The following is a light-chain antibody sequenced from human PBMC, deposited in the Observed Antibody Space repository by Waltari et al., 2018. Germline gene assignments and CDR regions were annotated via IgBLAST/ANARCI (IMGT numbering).Light chain of an antibody. CDR3: QSYDVSNPDWV. CDR2: EYN. J-gene: IGLJ3*02. CDR1: SGSIASNY. Sequence: NFMLTQPHSVSESPGKTVTISCTRSSGSIASNYVQCYRQRPGSAPPTVISEYNRRPSRVPRRFYDSIDSASNTASLTISGLKTEDEADYYCQSYDVSNPDWVFGGGTKLPVL. V-gene: IGLV6-57*04.